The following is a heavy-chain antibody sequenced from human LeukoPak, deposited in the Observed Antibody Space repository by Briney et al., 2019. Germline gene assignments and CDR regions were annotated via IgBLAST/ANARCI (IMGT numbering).Heavy chain of an antibody. CDR3: ARDASSWHYFDS. V-gene: IGHV4-59*01. D-gene: IGHD6-13*01. CDR1: GGSISTYS. Sequence: SETLSLTCTVSGGSISTYSWSWIRQPPGKGLEWIGYIYYSGSINYNPSLKSRVAISVDMSKSQISLKLSSVTAADTAVYYCARDASSWHYFDSWGQGTLVSVSS. CDR2: IYYSGSI. J-gene: IGHJ4*02.